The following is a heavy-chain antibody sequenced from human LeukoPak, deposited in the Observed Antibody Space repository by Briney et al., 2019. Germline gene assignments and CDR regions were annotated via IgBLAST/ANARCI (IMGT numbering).Heavy chain of an antibody. J-gene: IGHJ2*01. V-gene: IGHV3-53*01. CDR2: FYSDDTT. CDR3: ARDRDGYFDL. CDR1: GFTVSSNY. D-gene: IGHD5-24*01. Sequence: GGSLRLSCAASGFTVSSNYMSWVRQAPGKGPEWVSVFYSDDTTYYADSVKGRFTISRDNSKNTLYLQMNTLRAEDTAVYHCARDRDGYFDLWGRGTLVTVSS.